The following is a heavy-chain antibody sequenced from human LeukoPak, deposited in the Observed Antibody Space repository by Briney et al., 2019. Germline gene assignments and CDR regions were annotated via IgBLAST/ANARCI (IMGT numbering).Heavy chain of an antibody. V-gene: IGHV4-30-2*01. CDR1: GGSISSGGYS. D-gene: IGHD6-13*01. CDR2: IYHSGST. J-gene: IGHJ4*02. Sequence: PSETLSLTCAVSGGSISSGGYSWSWIRQPPGKGLEWIGYIYHSGSTYYNPSLKSRVTISVDTSKNQFSLKLSSVTAADTAVYYCARGEGSSWSRARYYFDYWGQGTLVTVSS. CDR3: ARGEGSSWSRARYYFDY.